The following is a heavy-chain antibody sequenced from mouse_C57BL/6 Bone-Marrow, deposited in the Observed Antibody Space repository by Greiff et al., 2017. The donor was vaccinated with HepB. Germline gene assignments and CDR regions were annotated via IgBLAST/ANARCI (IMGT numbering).Heavy chain of an antibody. J-gene: IGHJ4*01. Sequence: VQVVESEGGLVQPGSSMKLSCTASGFTFSDYYMAWVRQVPEKGLEWVANINYDGSSTYYLDSLKSRFIISRDNAKNILYLQMSSLKSEDTATYYCAREGGRYAMDYWGQGTSVTVSS. CDR2: INYDGSST. CDR1: GFTFSDYY. V-gene: IGHV5-16*01. CDR3: AREGGRYAMDY.